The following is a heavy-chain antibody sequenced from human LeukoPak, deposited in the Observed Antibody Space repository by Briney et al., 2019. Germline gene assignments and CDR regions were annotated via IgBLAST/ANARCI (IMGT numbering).Heavy chain of an antibody. CDR2: INPNSGGT. CDR3: ARDSSKHRNYYYYYYMDV. J-gene: IGHJ6*03. CDR1: GYTFTGYY. Sequence: ASVKVSCKASGYTFTGYYMHWVRQAPGQGLEWMGRINPNSGGTNYAQKFQGRVTMTRGTSISTAYMELSRLRSDDTAVYYCARDSSKHRNYYYYYYMDVWGKGTTVTVSS. D-gene: IGHD6-13*01. V-gene: IGHV1-2*06.